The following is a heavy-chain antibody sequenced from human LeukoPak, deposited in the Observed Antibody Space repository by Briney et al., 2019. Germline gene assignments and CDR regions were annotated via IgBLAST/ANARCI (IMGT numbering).Heavy chain of an antibody. Sequence: GGSLRLSCAASGFTFSYYWMHWVRQAPGKGLVWVSRINNDGSNTNYADSVKGRFTISRDNAKNTLYLQMNSLRAEDTAVYYCARGTSGGYFDYWGQGTLVTVSS. CDR3: ARGTSGGYFDY. CDR2: INNDGSNT. J-gene: IGHJ4*02. CDR1: GFTFSYYW. V-gene: IGHV3-74*01. D-gene: IGHD1-26*01.